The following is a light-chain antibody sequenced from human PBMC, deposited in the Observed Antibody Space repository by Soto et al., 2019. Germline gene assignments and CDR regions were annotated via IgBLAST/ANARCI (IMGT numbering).Light chain of an antibody. J-gene: IGKJ4*01. V-gene: IGKV3-20*01. CDR3: QQYGSSPLT. CDR1: QSVASSH. Sequence: EIVLTQSPGTLSLSPGERATLSCRASQSVASSHLAWYRQKPGQTPRLLIYGASSRATGIPDSFSGSGSGTDFTLTISRLEPEDFAVYYCQQYGSSPLTFGGGTKVDIK. CDR2: GAS.